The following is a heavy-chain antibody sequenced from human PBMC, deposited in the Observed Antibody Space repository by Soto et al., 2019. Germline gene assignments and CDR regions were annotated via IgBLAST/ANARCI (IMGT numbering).Heavy chain of an antibody. CDR1: AYIFNGYQ. J-gene: IGHJ6*02. V-gene: IGHV1-2*02. CDR3: ARDARGTRGFDEMDI. D-gene: IGHD3-9*01. CDR2: INPNSGDT. Sequence: VKVPCKASAYIFNGYQIHWLRPAPARGLEWMGWINPNSGDTEYAQNFQGRVTMTRDTSFNLVYMEMSGLMSDDTAVYYCARDARGTRGFDEMDIWGQGTTVTVSS.